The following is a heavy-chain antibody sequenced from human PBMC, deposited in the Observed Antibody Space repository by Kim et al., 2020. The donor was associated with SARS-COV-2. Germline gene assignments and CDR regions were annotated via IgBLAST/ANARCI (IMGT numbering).Heavy chain of an antibody. J-gene: IGHJ4*02. CDR2: ISGSGGST. Sequence: GGSLRLSCAASGFTFSSYAMSWVRQAPGKGLEWVSAISGSGGSTYYADSGKGRFTISRDNSKNTLYLQMNSLRAEDTAVYYCAKETGYSSGWYLSPTDYWGQGTLVTVSS. V-gene: IGHV3-23*01. D-gene: IGHD6-19*01. CDR1: GFTFSSYA. CDR3: AKETGYSSGWYLSPTDY.